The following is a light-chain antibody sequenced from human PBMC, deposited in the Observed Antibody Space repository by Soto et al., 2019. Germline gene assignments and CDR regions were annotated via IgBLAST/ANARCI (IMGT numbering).Light chain of an antibody. Sequence: DIQMTQSPSTLSASVGDRVTITCRASQSLNSWLAWYQQKPGKAPQLLIYDASSLESGVSSRFSGSGSETEFTLTISSLQPDDFATYYCQQYNSYSTFGQGTKVDIK. CDR1: QSLNSW. V-gene: IGKV1-5*01. CDR2: DAS. J-gene: IGKJ2*01. CDR3: QQYNSYST.